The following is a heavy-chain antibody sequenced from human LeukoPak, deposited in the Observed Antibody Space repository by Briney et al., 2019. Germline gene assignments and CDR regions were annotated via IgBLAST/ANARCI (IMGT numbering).Heavy chain of an antibody. J-gene: IGHJ4*02. CDR2: ISSSSSYI. D-gene: IGHD5-18*01. CDR3: ARDTDTAMVTYYFDY. V-gene: IGHV3-21*01. Sequence: NPGGSLRLSCAASGFTFSSYSMNWVRQAPGKGLEWVSSISSSSSYIYYADSVKGRFTISRDNAKNSLYLQMNSLRAEDTAVYYCARDTDTAMVTYYFDYWGQGTLVTVSS. CDR1: GFTFSSYS.